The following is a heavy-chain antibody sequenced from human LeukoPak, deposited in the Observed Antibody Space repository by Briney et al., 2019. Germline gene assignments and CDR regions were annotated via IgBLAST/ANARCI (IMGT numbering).Heavy chain of an antibody. V-gene: IGHV1-69*02. CDR2: IIPIRGMA. CDR1: GGTFSSYT. Sequence: ASVRVSCKASGGTFSSYTISWGRQAPGHGLEWMGRIIPIRGMANYVQKCQGRVTITADKCTCTAYMWLSSLRSEDTAVYYCSRLGFDYWGQGTLVTVSS. J-gene: IGHJ4*02. CDR3: SRLGFDY.